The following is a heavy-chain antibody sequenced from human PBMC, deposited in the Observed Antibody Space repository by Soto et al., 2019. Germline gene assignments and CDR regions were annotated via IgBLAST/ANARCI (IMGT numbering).Heavy chain of an antibody. CDR1: KNTLTELT. CDR3: AADRKIVGTIGAFDF. V-gene: IGHV1-24*01. Sequence: GSVKCSCKGPKNTLTELTIDWLRQAPGKGLEWMGRSAPEEGEPIYPQKFQGRVSMTEDPSTDTAYMELTSLRFEDTAVYFCAADRKIVGTIGAFDFWGQGTQVTVSS. CDR2: SAPEEGEP. D-gene: IGHD1-26*01. J-gene: IGHJ4*02.